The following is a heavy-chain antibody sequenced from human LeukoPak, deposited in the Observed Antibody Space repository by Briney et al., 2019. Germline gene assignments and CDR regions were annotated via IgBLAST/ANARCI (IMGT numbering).Heavy chain of an antibody. Sequence: SETLSLTCTVSGGSISSYYWSWIRQPPGKGLEWIGYIYYSGSTNYNPSLKSRVTISVDTSKNQFSLKLSSVTAADTAVYYCARHMFYYDSSGYYTPGYFDYWGQGTPVTVPS. D-gene: IGHD3-22*01. CDR1: GGSISSYY. CDR3: ARHMFYYDSSGYYTPGYFDY. CDR2: IYYSGST. J-gene: IGHJ4*02. V-gene: IGHV4-59*08.